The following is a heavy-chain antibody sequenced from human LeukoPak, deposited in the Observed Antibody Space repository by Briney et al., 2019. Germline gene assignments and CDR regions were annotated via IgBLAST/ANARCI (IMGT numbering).Heavy chain of an antibody. J-gene: IGHJ3*02. CDR3: ARVYYSMRYRYSSDAFDI. V-gene: IGHV4-61*02. D-gene: IGHD5-18*01. Sequence: SETLSLTCTVSGGSISSGSYYWSWIRQPAGKGLEWIGRIYTSGSTNYNPSLKSRVTISVDTSKNQFSLKLSSVTAADTAVYYCARVYYSMRYRYSSDAFDIWGQGTMVTVSS. CDR2: IYTSGST. CDR1: GGSISSGSYY.